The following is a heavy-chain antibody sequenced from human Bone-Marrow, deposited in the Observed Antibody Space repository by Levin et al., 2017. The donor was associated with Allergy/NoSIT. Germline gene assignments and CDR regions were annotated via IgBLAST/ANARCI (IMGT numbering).Heavy chain of an antibody. CDR1: GFIFSNYG. D-gene: IGHD3-16*01. V-gene: IGHV3-30*02. CDR2: LWYDGTNT. Sequence: GGSLRLSCAASGFIFSNYGMHWVRQAPGKGLEWVACLWYDGTNTYYGDSVKGRFTISRDNSKNTLYLQMNSLRVDDTAVYYCAQNHGPGGGSSMDYWGQGTLVTVSS. J-gene: IGHJ4*02. CDR3: AQNHGPGGGSSMDY.